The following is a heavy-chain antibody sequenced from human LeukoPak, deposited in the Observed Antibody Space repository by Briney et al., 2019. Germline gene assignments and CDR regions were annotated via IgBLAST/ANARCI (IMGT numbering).Heavy chain of an antibody. V-gene: IGHV3-23*01. J-gene: IGHJ3*01. Sequence: GSLRLSCAASGFTFSTYGMNWVRQAPGKGLEWVSGISPSGDITYYADSVMGRFSISRDNPKSTVSLQMSSLRAEDTALYYCVRDLHWGGFDVWGQGTMVTVSS. D-gene: IGHD7-27*01. CDR2: ISPSGDIT. CDR1: GFTFSTYG. CDR3: VRDLHWGGFDV.